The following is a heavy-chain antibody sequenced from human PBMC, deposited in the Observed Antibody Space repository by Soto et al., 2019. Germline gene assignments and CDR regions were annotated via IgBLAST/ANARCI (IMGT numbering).Heavy chain of an antibody. CDR1: GGSISSSSYY. D-gene: IGHD6-13*01. CDR2: IYYSGST. J-gene: IGHJ6*02. CDR3: ASQQLVHYYYGMDV. V-gene: IGHV4-39*01. Sequence: QPQLQESGPGLVKPSETLSLTCTVSGGSISSSSYYWGWIRQPPGKGLEWIGSIYYSGSTYYNPSLKSRVTISVDTSKNQFSLKLSSVTAADTAVYYCASQQLVHYYYGMDVWGQGTTVTVSS.